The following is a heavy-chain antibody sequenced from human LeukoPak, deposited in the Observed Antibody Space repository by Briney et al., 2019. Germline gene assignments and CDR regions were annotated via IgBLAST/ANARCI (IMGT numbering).Heavy chain of an antibody. CDR3: AISGHSSGWYYFDY. V-gene: IGHV4-4*07. D-gene: IGHD6-19*01. Sequence: PSETLSLTCTVSGGSISSYYRSWMRQPAGQGLEWIGRIYTSGSTNYKPSLKSRVTMSGDTSKNQFSLKLSSVTAADTAVYYCAISGHSSGWYYFDYWGQGTLVTVSS. CDR1: GGSISSYY. CDR2: IYTSGST. J-gene: IGHJ4*02.